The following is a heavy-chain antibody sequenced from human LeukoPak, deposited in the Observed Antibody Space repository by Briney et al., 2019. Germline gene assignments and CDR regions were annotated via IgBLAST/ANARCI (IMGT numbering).Heavy chain of an antibody. Sequence: ASVKVSCKASGYTFNKYAINWVRQAPGQGLEWMGWINTNTGNPSYGRDFTGRFVFSLDTSVNSAFLQINNLKAEDTAFYYCNLGSYWGQGTLVTVSS. V-gene: IGHV7-4-1*02. D-gene: IGHD3-10*01. CDR1: GYTFNKYA. CDR2: INTNTGNP. CDR3: NLGSY. J-gene: IGHJ4*02.